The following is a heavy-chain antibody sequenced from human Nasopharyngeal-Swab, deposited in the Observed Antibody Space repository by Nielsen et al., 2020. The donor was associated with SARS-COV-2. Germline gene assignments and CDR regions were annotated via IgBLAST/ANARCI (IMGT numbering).Heavy chain of an antibody. D-gene: IGHD2-21*02. CDR1: GYTFTGYY. CDR2: INPNSGGT. J-gene: IGHJ3*02. V-gene: IGHV1-2*04. CDR3: ARSHIVVVTDAFAI. Sequence: ASVKVSCKASGYTFTGYYMHWVRQAPGQGLEWMGWINPNSGGTNYAQKFQGWVTMTRDTSISTAYMELSRLRSDETAVYYCARSHIVVVTDAFAIWGQGTMVTVSS.